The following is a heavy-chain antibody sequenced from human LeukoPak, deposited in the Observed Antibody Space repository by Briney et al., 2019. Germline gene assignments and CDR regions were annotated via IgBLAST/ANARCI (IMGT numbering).Heavy chain of an antibody. J-gene: IGHJ3*02. CDR3: ARDHRQWLVLGAFDI. V-gene: IGHV3-30-3*01. CDR2: ISYDGSNK. Sequence: XLSXXXXGFTXXXYAMHWVRQAPGKGLEWVAVISYDGSNKYYADSVKGRFTISRDNSKNTLYLQMNSLRAEDTAVYYCARDHRQWLVLGAFDIWGQGTMVTVSS. CDR1: GFTXXXYA. D-gene: IGHD6-19*01.